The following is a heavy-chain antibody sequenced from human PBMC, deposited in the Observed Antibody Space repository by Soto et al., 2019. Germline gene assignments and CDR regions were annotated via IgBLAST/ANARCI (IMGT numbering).Heavy chain of an antibody. CDR2: ISWNSGSI. V-gene: IGHV3-9*01. D-gene: IGHD6-6*01. CDR1: GFTFDDYA. J-gene: IGHJ4*02. Sequence: GGSLRLSCAASGFTFDDYAMHWVRQAPGKGLEWVSGISWNSGSIGYADSVKGRFTISRDNAKNSLYLQMNSLRAEDTALYYCAKVPRTSSSSWGQGTLVTVSS. CDR3: AKVPRTSSSS.